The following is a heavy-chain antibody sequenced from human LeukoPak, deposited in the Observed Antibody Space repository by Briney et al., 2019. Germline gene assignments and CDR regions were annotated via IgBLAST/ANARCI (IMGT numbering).Heavy chain of an antibody. CDR1: GFTFSSYE. Sequence: PGGSLRLSCAASGFTFSSYEMNWVRQAPGKGLEWVSYISSSGSTIYYADSVKGRFTISRDNAKNSLYLQMNSLRAEDTAAYYCASLISVADAFDIWGQGTMVTVSS. V-gene: IGHV3-48*03. CDR2: ISSSGSTI. D-gene: IGHD6-19*01. J-gene: IGHJ3*02. CDR3: ASLISVADAFDI.